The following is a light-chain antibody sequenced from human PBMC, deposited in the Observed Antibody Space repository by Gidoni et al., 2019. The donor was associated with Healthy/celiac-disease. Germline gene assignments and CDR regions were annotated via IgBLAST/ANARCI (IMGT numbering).Light chain of an antibody. CDR1: QSVSSSD. J-gene: IGKJ1*01. CDR2: GAS. CDR3: QQYGSSPKT. V-gene: IGKV3-20*01. Sequence: ELVLTQSPGTLSLSPGERATLPGRARQSVSSSDLAWYQQKPGQAPRLLIYGASSRATGIPDRFSGSGSGTDFTLTISRLEPEDFAVYYCQQYGSSPKTFGQGTKVEIK.